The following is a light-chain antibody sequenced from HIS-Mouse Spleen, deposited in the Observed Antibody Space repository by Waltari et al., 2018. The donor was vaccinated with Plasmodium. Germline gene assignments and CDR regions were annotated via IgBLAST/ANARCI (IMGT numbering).Light chain of an antibody. J-gene: IGLJ2*01. CDR1: ALPKQY. CDR3: QSADSSGTYRV. CDR2: KDS. V-gene: IGLV3-25*03. Sequence: SYELTQPPSVSVSPGQTARITCSGDALPKQYAYWYQQKPGQAPVRVIYKDSERPSGSPGRVSGSSSGTTVTLTISGVQAEDEADYYCQSADSSGTYRVFGGGTKLTVL.